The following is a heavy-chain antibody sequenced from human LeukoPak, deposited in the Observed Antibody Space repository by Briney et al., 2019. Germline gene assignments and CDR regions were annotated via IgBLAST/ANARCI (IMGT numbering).Heavy chain of an antibody. V-gene: IGHV4-59*01. Sequence: SETLSLTCTVSGGSISSYYWSWIRQPPGKGLEWIGYIYYSGSTNYNPSLKSRVTISVDTSKNQFSLKLSSVTAADTAVYYCARLYYYGSGRSYFDYWGQGTQVTVSS. D-gene: IGHD3-10*01. CDR3: ARLYYYGSGRSYFDY. J-gene: IGHJ4*02. CDR2: IYYSGST. CDR1: GGSISSYY.